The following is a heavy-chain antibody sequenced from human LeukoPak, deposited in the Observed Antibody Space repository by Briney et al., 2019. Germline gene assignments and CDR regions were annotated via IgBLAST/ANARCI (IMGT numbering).Heavy chain of an antibody. CDR3: ARDGASASGSWFGP. J-gene: IGHJ5*02. CDR1: ADSISSGYY. V-gene: IGHV4-38-2*02. D-gene: IGHD1-26*01. Sequence: TSETLSLICTVSADSISSGYYWGWIRQSPGKGLEWIGSIYHSGSTYYNPSLRSRVTISVDMSKNQFSLRLNSVTAADTAVYYCARDGASASGSWFGPWGQGTLVIVSP. CDR2: IYHSGST.